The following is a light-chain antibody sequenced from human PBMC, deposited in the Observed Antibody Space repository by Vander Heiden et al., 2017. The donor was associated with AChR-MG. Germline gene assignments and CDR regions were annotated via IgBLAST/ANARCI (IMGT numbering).Light chain of an antibody. CDR2: GPS. V-gene: IGKV3-15*01. CDR3: QQYNNWPLT. Sequence: VMTQSPATLSVSPGERATLSCRASHSVITNLAWYQHIPGQAPRLLIYGPSTRATGVPARFSGTGFGAEFTLTISNLQSEDFAVYYCQQYNNWPLTFGGGTKVEIK. J-gene: IGKJ4*01. CDR1: HSVITN.